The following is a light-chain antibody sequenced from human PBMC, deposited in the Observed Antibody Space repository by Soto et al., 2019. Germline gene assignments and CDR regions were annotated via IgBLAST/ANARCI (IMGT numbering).Light chain of an antibody. CDR2: GAS. CDR3: QQYNNWPWT. J-gene: IGKJ1*01. Sequence: EIVMTQSPATLSVSPGERATLSCRASQSVSSNLAWYKQKPGQAPRLLIYGASTRATGIPARFSGSGFGTEFTFTISSLQSEDFAVYYCQQYNNWPWTFGQGTKVDIK. V-gene: IGKV3-15*01. CDR1: QSVSSN.